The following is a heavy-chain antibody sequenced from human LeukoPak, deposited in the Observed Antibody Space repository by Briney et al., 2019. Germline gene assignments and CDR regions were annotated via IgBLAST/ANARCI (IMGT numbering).Heavy chain of an antibody. CDR1: GGSFSGYY. V-gene: IGHV4-34*01. CDR3: ARGLPRTMVRGVSSGRFDP. J-gene: IGHJ5*02. CDR2: INHSGST. Sequence: SETLSLTCAVYGGSFSGYYWSWIRQPPGKGLEWIGEINHSGSTNYNPSLKSRVTIPVDTSKNQFSLKLSSVTAADTAVYYCARGLPRTMVRGVSSGRFDPWGQGTLVTVSS. D-gene: IGHD3-10*01.